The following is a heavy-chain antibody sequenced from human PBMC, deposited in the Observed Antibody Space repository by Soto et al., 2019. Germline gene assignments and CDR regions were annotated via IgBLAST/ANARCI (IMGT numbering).Heavy chain of an antibody. Sequence: ASVKVSCKASGYTFTSYDTNWVRQATGQGLEWMGWMNPNSGNTGYAQKFQGRVTMTRNTSISTAYMELSSLRSEDTAVYYCARDRAVDGPFDYWGQGTLVTVSS. CDR1: GYTFTSYD. J-gene: IGHJ4*02. D-gene: IGHD6-19*01. CDR2: MNPNSGNT. V-gene: IGHV1-8*01. CDR3: ARDRAVDGPFDY.